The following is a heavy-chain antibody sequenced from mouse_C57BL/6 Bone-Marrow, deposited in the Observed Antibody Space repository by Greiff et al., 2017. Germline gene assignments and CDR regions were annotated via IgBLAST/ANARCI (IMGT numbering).Heavy chain of an antibody. Sequence: EVQLQQSVAELVRPGASVQLSCTASGFNIKNTYMHWVKQRPEQGLEWIGRIDPANGNTKYAPKFQGKATITADTSSNTAYLQLSSLTSADTAIYYCARSGTTVVATDWYFDVWGTGTTVTVSS. V-gene: IGHV14-3*01. CDR3: ARSGTTVVATDWYFDV. CDR1: GFNIKNTY. J-gene: IGHJ1*03. D-gene: IGHD1-1*01. CDR2: IDPANGNT.